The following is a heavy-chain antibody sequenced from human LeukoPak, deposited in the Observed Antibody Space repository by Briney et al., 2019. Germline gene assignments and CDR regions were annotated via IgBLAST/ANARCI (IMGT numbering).Heavy chain of an antibody. V-gene: IGHV3-23*01. CDR3: GKGRSMLGELSGDY. J-gene: IGHJ4*02. CDR1: GFTFSWYA. CDR2: ISGGGDIT. D-gene: IGHD3-10*02. Sequence: PGGSLRLSCTASGFTFSWYAMSWVRQAPGKGPEWVSAISGGGDITYYADSVRGRFTISRDNSKDTLYLQMDSLRTEDTAVYYCGKGRSMLGELSGDYWGQGTPVTVSS.